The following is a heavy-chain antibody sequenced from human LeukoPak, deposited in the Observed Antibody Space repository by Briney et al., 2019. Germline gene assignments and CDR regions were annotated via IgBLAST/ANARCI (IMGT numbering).Heavy chain of an antibody. D-gene: IGHD1-14*01. CDR3: AREEVSFDM. CDR1: GYTLTDYY. V-gene: IGHV1-2*02. J-gene: IGHJ3*02. Sequence: GASVKVSCKASGYTLTDYYMDWVRQAPGQGLEWMGWINPNSGGTKYAQKFQGRVTMTRDTSISTAYMELSRLRSDDAAVYYCAREEVSFDMWGQGTMVTVSS. CDR2: INPNSGGT.